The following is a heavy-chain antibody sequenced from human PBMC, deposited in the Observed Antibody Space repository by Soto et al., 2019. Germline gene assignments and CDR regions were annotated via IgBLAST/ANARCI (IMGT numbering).Heavy chain of an antibody. CDR1: GYTFTGYY. CDR2: INPNSGGT. D-gene: IGHD5-18*01. CDR3: ARDPTDLSSYGFRYYGMDV. J-gene: IGHJ6*02. V-gene: IGHV1-2*04. Sequence: ASVKVSCKASGYTFTGYYMHWVRQAPGQGLEWMGWINPNSGGTNYAQKFQGWVTMTRDTSISTAYMELSRLRSDDTAVYYCARDPTDLSSYGFRYYGMDVWGQGTTVTVSS.